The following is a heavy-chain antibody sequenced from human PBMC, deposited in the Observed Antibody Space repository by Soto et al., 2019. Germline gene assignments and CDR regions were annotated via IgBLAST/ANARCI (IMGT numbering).Heavy chain of an antibody. CDR1: GFTFSSYA. CDR2: ISGSGGST. J-gene: IGHJ4*02. D-gene: IGHD2-15*01. Sequence: GGSLRLSCAASGFTFSSYAMSWVRQAPGKGLEWVSAISGSGGSTYYADSVKGRFTISRDNSKNTLYLQMNSLRAEDTAVYYCAKNRRSGGSCSLDYWGQGTLVTVSS. V-gene: IGHV3-23*01. CDR3: AKNRRSGGSCSLDY.